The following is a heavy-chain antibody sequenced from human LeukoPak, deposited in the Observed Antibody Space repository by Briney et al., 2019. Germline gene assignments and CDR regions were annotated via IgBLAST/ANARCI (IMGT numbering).Heavy chain of an antibody. J-gene: IGHJ6*03. CDR2: INPSGGST. Sequence: GASVKVSCKASGYTFTSYYMHWVRQAPGQGLEWMGIINPSGGSTSYAQKFQGRVTMTRDTSTSTVYMELSSLRSEDTAVYYCARDPPSRYDILTGYLSPLGYMDVWGKGTTVTVSS. CDR3: ARDPPSRYDILTGYLSPLGYMDV. D-gene: IGHD3-9*01. V-gene: IGHV1-46*01. CDR1: GYTFTSYY.